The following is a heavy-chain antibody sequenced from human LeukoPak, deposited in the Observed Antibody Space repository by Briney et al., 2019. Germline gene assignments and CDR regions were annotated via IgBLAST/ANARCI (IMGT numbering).Heavy chain of an antibody. CDR2: IYYSGST. Sequence: SETLSLTCTVSGGSISNNNYYWGWIRQPPGKGLEWIGSIYYSGSTYYNPSLKSRVTISVDTSRNQFSLKLSSVTAADTAVYYCAINDGSGSYYKSDYWGQGTLVTVSS. D-gene: IGHD3-10*01. J-gene: IGHJ4*02. CDR1: GGSISNNNYY. CDR3: AINDGSGSYYKSDY. V-gene: IGHV4-39*01.